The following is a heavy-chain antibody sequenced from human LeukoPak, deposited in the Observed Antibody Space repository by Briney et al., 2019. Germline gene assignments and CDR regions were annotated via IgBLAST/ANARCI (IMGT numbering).Heavy chain of an antibody. CDR2: IYHSGST. CDR3: ASQVVVVPAAIGAFDI. D-gene: IGHD2-2*01. V-gene: IGHV4-30-2*02. J-gene: IGHJ3*02. Sequence: SQTLSLTCTVSGGSISSGGYYWSWIRQPPGKGLEWIGYIYHSGSTYYNPSLKSRVTISVDRSKNQFSLKLGSVTAADTAVYYCASQVVVVPAAIGAFDIWGQGTMVTVSS. CDR1: GGSISSGGYY.